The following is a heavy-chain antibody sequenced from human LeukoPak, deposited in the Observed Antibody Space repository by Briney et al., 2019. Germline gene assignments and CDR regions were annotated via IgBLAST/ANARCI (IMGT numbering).Heavy chain of an antibody. J-gene: IGHJ4*02. CDR3: AKGTPRWLQLDY. CDR2: IWYDGSKE. V-gene: IGHV3-30*02. Sequence: PGGSLRLSCAAFGFTFSNYGMHWVRQAPGKGLEWVAFIWYDGSKEYYADSVKGRFTISRDNSKNTLYLQMNSLRAEDTAVCYCAKGTPRWLQLDYWGQGTLVTVSS. CDR1: GFTFSNYG. D-gene: IGHD5-24*01.